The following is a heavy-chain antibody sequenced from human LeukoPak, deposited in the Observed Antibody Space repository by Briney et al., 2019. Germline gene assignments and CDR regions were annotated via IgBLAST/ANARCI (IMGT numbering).Heavy chain of an antibody. CDR1: GFTFSSYG. Sequence: GGSLRLSCAASGFTFSSYGMHWVRQAPGKGLEWVAVISYDGSNKYYADSVKGRFTIFRDNSKNTLYLQMNSLRAEDTAVYYCAKLIDYGGNSVSYWGQGTLVTVSS. CDR3: AKLIDYGGNSVSY. CDR2: ISYDGSNK. D-gene: IGHD4-23*01. J-gene: IGHJ4*02. V-gene: IGHV3-30*18.